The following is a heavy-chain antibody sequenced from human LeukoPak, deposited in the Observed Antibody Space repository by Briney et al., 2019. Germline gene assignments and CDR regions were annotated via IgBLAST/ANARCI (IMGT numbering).Heavy chain of an antibody. CDR1: GFTFSSYT. CDR2: ISFDGTNK. Sequence: PGGSLRLSCAASGFTFSSYTLHWVRQAPGKGLEWVAVISFDGTNKYYADSVKGRFTISRDNSKNMLYLQMNSLRAEDTAVYYCARVSTYGVVSLEYYYMDVWGKGTTVTVSS. J-gene: IGHJ6*03. V-gene: IGHV3-30-3*01. CDR3: ARVSTYGVVSLEYYYMDV. D-gene: IGHD3-3*01.